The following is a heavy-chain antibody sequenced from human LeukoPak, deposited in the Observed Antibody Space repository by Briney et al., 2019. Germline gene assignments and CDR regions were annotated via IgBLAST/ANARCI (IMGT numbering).Heavy chain of an antibody. Sequence: PSETLSLTCTVSGGSISSGDYYWSWIRQPPGKGLEWIGYIYYSGSTYYNPSLKSRVTISVDMSKNQFSLKLSSVTAADTAVYYCARVYYDFWSGYSARYFDLWGRGTLVTVSS. CDR1: GGSISSGDYY. D-gene: IGHD3-3*01. J-gene: IGHJ2*01. V-gene: IGHV4-30-4*01. CDR3: ARVYYDFWSGYSARYFDL. CDR2: IYYSGST.